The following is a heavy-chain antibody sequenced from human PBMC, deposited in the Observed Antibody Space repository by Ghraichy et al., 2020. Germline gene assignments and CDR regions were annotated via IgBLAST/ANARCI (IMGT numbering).Heavy chain of an antibody. J-gene: IGHJ4*02. CDR1: GGSISRFH. V-gene: IGHV4-59*01. CDR2: IYYSGST. CDR3: ARAGSSWSYLDS. Sequence: SETLSLTCTVSGGSISRFHRSWIRQPPGKGLEWIGYIYYSGSTNYNPSLRSRVTISVDTSKNQFSLKLSSVTAADTAVYYCARAGSSWSYLDSWGQGTLVAVAS. D-gene: IGHD6-13*01.